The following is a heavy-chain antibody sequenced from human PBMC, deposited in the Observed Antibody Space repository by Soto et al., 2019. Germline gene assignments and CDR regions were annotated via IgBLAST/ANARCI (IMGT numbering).Heavy chain of an antibody. CDR1: GYSISSGYY. CDR2: IYHSGST. J-gene: IGHJ4*02. CDR3: ARESGIAAAGPK. V-gene: IGHV4-38-2*01. D-gene: IGHD6-13*01. Sequence: PSETLSLTXAVSGYSISSGYYWGWIRQPPGKGLEWIGSIYHSGSTYYNPSLKSRVTISVDTSKNQFSLKLSSVTAADTAVYYCARESGIAAAGPKWGQGTLVTVSS.